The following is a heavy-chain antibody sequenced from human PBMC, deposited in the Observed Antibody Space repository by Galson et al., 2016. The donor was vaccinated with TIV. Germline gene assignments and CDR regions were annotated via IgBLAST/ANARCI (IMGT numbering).Heavy chain of an antibody. CDR3: ARLPTIFGVVTPYFDL. Sequence: SGASISDYYWSWIRQPAGKGLEWIGRLYTSGSTKYNSSLKSRVTMSADTSKNQFSLKVTSVSAADTAMYYCARLPTIFGVVTPYFDLWGQGTLVTVSS. CDR2: LYTSGST. D-gene: IGHD3-3*01. V-gene: IGHV4-4*07. J-gene: IGHJ4*02. CDR1: GASISDYY.